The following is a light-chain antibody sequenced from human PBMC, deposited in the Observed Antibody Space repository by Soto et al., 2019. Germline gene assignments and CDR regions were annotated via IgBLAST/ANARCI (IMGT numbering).Light chain of an antibody. V-gene: IGKV2-29*03. CDR3: MQALQTLIT. Sequence: IVMTQTPLSLSVTPGQPAAISCKPSQSLLHGDGRTFMYWYLQRPGQSPQLLIYEVSSRFSGVPDRFSGSRVEAEDAGVYYCMQALQTLITFGQGTRLEIK. J-gene: IGKJ5*01. CDR1: QSLLHGDGRTF. CDR2: EVS.